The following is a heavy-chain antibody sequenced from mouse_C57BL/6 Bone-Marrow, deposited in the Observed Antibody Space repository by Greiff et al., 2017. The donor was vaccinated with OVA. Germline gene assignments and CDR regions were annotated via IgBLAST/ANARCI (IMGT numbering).Heavy chain of an antibody. V-gene: IGHV1-19*01. D-gene: IGHD1-1*01. J-gene: IGHJ3*01. CDR2: INPYNGGT. CDR1: GYTFTDYS. Sequence: EVQLQQSGPVLVKPGASVKMSCKASGYTFTDYSMNWVKQSHGKSLEWIGVINPYNGGTSYNQKFKGKATLTVDKSSSTAYMELNSLTSEDSAVYYCARTHLLLPYWGQGTLVTVSA. CDR3: ARTHLLLPY.